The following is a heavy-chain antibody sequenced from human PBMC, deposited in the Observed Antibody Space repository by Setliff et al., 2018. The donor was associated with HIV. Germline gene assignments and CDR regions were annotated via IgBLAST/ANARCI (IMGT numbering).Heavy chain of an antibody. D-gene: IGHD5-18*01. V-gene: IGHV4-34*01. Sequence: SETLSLTCGVFGGPFSGYFWSWIRQSPGKGLEWIGEINFSGTTNYNPSLKSRVTISIDTSKEWFSLNLTSVTAADTAVYYCARAEDTAMDDYYYMDVWGRGTTVTVSS. CDR3: ARAEDTAMDDYYYMDV. J-gene: IGHJ6*03. CDR2: INFSGTT. CDR1: GGPFSGYF.